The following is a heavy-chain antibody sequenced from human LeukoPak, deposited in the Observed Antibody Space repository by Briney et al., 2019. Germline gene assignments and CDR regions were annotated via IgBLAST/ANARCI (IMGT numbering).Heavy chain of an antibody. CDR1: GYTFTSHY. CDR2: VNPSGGST. D-gene: IGHD4-17*01. J-gene: IGHJ4*02. CDR3: ARASDTMETTVTPFDY. V-gene: IGHV1-46*01. Sequence: ASVKVSCKASGYTFTSHYIHWVRQAPGQGLEWMGTVNPSGGSTRYAQKFQGRVTMTTDTSTSTAYMELRSLRSDDTAVYYCARASDTMETTVTPFDYWGQGTLVTVSS.